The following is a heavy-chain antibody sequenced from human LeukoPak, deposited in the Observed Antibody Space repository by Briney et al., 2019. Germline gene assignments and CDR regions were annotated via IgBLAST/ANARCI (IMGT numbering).Heavy chain of an antibody. J-gene: IGHJ3*02. CDR1: GGSISSGSYY. CDR3: ARSWGIFGVVRYAFDI. CDR2: IYTSGST. Sequence: PSETLSLTCTVSGGSISSGSYYWSWIRQPAGKGLGWIGRIYTSGSTNYNPSLKSRVTISVDTSKNQFSLKLSSVTAADTAVYYCARSWGIFGVVRYAFDIWGQGTMVTVSS. V-gene: IGHV4-61*02. D-gene: IGHD3-3*01.